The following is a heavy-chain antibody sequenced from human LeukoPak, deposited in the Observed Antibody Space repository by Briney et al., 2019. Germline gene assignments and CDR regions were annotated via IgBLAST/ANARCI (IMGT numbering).Heavy chain of an antibody. CDR2: INTGTGNP. J-gene: IGHJ4*02. CDR1: GYTFTSYA. V-gene: IGHV7-4-1*02. CDR3: ASFGAHSFDY. D-gene: IGHD3-10*01. Sequence: ASVKVSCKTSGYTFTSYAMNWVRQAPGQGLEFMGWINTGTGNPTYAQGFTGRFVFSLDTSVSTAYLQISTLKPEHTAVYYCASFGAHSFDYWGQGTLVTGSS.